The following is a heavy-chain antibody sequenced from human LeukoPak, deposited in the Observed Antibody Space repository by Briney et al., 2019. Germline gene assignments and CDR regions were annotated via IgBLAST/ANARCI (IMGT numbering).Heavy chain of an antibody. CDR1: GFTFSSYD. D-gene: IGHD2-15*01. V-gene: IGHV3-23*01. CDR3: LSAVVSSWWLSDY. J-gene: IGHJ4*02. Sequence: SGGSLRLSCEASGFTFSSYDMNWVRQAPGKGLEWVSAISGSGGSTYYADSVKGRFTISRDNSKNTLYLQMNSLRVEDTAVYYCLSAVVSSWWLSDYWGQGTLVTVSS. CDR2: ISGSGGST.